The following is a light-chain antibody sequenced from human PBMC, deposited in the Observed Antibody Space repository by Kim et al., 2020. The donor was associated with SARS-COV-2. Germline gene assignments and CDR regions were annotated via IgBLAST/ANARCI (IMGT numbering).Light chain of an antibody. CDR3: QQYNNWPLG. CDR1: QSVTIN. CDR2: GAS. J-gene: IGKJ1*01. Sequence: EIIMAQFPVTLSVSPGERATLSCRASQSVTINLAWYQQKPGQAPRLLIYGASTRATGVPARFSGSGSGTEFTLTISSLQSEDFAVYYCQQYNNWPLGFGQGTKVEIK. V-gene: IGKV3-15*01.